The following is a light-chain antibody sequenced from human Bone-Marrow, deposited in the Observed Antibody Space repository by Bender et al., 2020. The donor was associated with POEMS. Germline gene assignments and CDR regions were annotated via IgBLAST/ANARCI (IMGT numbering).Light chain of an antibody. CDR1: TSNVDNND. V-gene: IGLV1-47*01. J-gene: IGLJ3*02. Sequence: QSVLSQPPSVSATSGQKVTISCSGSTSNVDNNDVCWYQQFPGTAPKLLLYKNFQRPSGIPERFSASKSGASASLAIDGLQSEDEAEYHCASWDDTLNGLVFGGGTKLIVL. CDR2: KNF. CDR3: ASWDDTLNGLV.